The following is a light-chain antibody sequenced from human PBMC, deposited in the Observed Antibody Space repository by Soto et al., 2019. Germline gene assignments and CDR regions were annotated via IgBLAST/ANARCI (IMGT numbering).Light chain of an antibody. J-gene: IGKJ1*01. Sequence: EIVLTQSPGTLSLSPGERATLSCRASQSVSSTFLAWYQQKPGQAPRLLIYGASSRASGIPDRFFGSGSGTDFTLTISGLEPADFALYYCQQYGSSPRTFGQGTKVEIK. CDR3: QQYGSSPRT. CDR1: QSVSSTF. CDR2: GAS. V-gene: IGKV3-20*01.